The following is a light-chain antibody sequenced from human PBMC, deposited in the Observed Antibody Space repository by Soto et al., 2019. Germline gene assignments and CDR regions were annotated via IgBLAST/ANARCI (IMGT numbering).Light chain of an antibody. V-gene: IGLV2-14*01. Sequence: QSALTQPASVSGSPGQSITISCTGTSSDVGGYNYVSWYQHHPGKAPRLMIYASSNRPSGVSHRFSGSRSGNTASLTISGLQAEDEADYYCSSYTSGTTLYVFRTGTKLTVL. CDR3: SSYTSGTTLYV. J-gene: IGLJ1*01. CDR1: SSDVGGYNY. CDR2: ASS.